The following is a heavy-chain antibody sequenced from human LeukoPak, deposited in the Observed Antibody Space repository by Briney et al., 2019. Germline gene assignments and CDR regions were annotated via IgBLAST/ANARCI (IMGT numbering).Heavy chain of an antibody. CDR2: IKQDGSQI. V-gene: IGHV3-7*05. CDR3: ARVARLVTAWHGVWEY. D-gene: IGHD3-16*01. J-gene: IGHJ4*02. Sequence: PGGSLRLSCAASGFTFRDYLMTWVRQAPGKGLEWVANIKQDGSQIYYVGSVNGRFTVSRDNAKSSLSLQMNTLRADDTAVYYCARVARLVTAWHGVWEYWGQGTLVTVSS. CDR1: GFTFRDYL.